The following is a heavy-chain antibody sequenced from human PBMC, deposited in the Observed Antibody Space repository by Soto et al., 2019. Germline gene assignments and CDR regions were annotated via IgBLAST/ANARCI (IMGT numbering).Heavy chain of an antibody. CDR2: IWYDGSNK. CDR1: GFTFSSYG. V-gene: IGHV3-33*01. J-gene: IGHJ6*02. CDR3: ARALPDHDIDSSGYSRLYYYYGMDV. Sequence: QVQLVESGGGVVQPGRSLRLSCAASGFTFSSYGMHWVRQAPGKGLEWVAVIWYDGSNKYYADSVKGRFTISRDNSKNTLDLQMNSLRTEDTAVYYCARALPDHDIDSSGYSRLYYYYGMDVWGQGTTVTVSS. D-gene: IGHD3-22*01.